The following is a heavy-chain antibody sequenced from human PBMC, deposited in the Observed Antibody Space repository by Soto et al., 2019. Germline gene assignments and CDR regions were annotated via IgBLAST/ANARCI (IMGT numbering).Heavy chain of an antibody. J-gene: IGHJ6*02. Sequence: PGGSLRLSCAASGFTFSSYGMHWVRQAPGKGLEWVAVISYDGSNKYYADSVKGRFTISRDNSKNTLYLQMNSLRAEDTAVYYCAKDQEYISSWYYYYGMDIWGQGTTVTVSS. CDR2: ISYDGSNK. D-gene: IGHD6-13*01. CDR3: AKDQEYISSWYYYYGMDI. V-gene: IGHV3-30*18. CDR1: GFTFSSYG.